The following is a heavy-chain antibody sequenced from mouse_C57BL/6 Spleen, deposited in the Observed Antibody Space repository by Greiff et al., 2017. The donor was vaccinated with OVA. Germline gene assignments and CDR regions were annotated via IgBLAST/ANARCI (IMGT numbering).Heavy chain of an antibody. CDR1: GYTFTSYW. Sequence: QVQLQQPGAELVKPGASVKLSCKASGYTFTSYWMHWVKQRPGQGLEWIGMIHPHSGSTNYNEKFKSKATLTVDKSSSTAYMQLSSLTSEDSEVYYCARWRDYELYYAMDYWGQGTSVTVSS. CDR2: IHPHSGST. D-gene: IGHD2-4*01. V-gene: IGHV1-64*01. CDR3: ARWRDYELYYAMDY. J-gene: IGHJ4*01.